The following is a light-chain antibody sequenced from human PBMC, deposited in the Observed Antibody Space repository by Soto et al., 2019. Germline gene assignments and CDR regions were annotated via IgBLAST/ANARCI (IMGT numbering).Light chain of an antibody. CDR3: QVWDSYTGV. CDR1: NIGSKN. CDR2: RNY. J-gene: IGLJ2*01. Sequence: SYELTQPLSVSVALGQTARITCGGNNIGSKNVYWYQQKPGQAPVLVMYRNYNRPSGIPERFSGSNSGNTATLTISRAQAGDEADYYCQVWDSYTGVFGGGTKLTVL. V-gene: IGLV3-9*01.